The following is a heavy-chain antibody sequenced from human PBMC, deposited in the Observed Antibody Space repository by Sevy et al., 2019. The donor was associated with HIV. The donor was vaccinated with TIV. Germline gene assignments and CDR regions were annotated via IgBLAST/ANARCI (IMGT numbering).Heavy chain of an antibody. J-gene: IGHJ6*02. Sequence: GGSLRLSCVGSGFTCRNFGVHWLRQAPGKGLEWLSVVSYDGSSKYYVDSVKGRFIVSRDNSKNTLYLQMNSLRTEDTAVYYCARGGSGDYYYYGVDVWGQGTTVTVSS. CDR3: ARGGSGDYYYYGVDV. D-gene: IGHD3-10*01. CDR1: GFTCRNFG. V-gene: IGHV3-30*03. CDR2: VSYDGSSK.